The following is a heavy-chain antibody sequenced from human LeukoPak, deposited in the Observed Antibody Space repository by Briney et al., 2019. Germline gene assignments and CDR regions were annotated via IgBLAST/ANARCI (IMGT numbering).Heavy chain of an antibody. D-gene: IGHD3-22*01. CDR3: ARYPWVNTYYFDY. CDR1: GGSISSGDYY. J-gene: IGHJ4*02. Sequence: PSETLSLTYTVSGGSISSGDYYWSWIRQPPGKGLEWIGYIYYSGSTYFNPSLKSRVTISVDTSKNQFSLKLSSVTAAHTAVYYCARYPWVNTYYFDYWGQGTLVTVSS. V-gene: IGHV4-30-4*01. CDR2: IYYSGST.